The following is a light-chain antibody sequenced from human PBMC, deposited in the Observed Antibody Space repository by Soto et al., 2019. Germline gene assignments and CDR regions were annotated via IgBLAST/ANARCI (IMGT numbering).Light chain of an antibody. CDR2: EVS. Sequence: LAQPASVSGSPGQSITISCTGASSDVGGYNYVSWYQQHPGKAPKLMIYEVSNRPSGVSNRFSGSKSGNTASLTISGLQAEDEADYYCSSYTSSTLYVFGTGTKVTVL. J-gene: IGLJ1*01. CDR3: SSYTSSTLYV. V-gene: IGLV2-14*01. CDR1: SSDVGGYNY.